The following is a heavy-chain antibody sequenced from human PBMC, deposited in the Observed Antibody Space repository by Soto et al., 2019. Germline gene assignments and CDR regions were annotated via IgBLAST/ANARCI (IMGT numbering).Heavy chain of an antibody. CDR3: ARGGLVPAARDDAFDI. J-gene: IGHJ3*02. V-gene: IGHV4-30-2*01. D-gene: IGHD2-2*01. CDR2: IYHSGST. Sequence: QLQLQESGSGLVKPLQTLSLTCAVSGGSISSGGYSWSWIRQPPGKGLEWIGYIYHSGSTYYNPSLKSRVTISVDRSKNHISLRLSSVTAADTALYYCARGGLVPAARDDAFDIWGQGTMVTVSS. CDR1: GGSISSGGYS.